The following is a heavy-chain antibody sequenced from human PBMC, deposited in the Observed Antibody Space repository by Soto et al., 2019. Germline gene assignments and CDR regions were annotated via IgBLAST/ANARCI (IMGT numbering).Heavy chain of an antibody. J-gene: IGHJ4*02. V-gene: IGHV3-30*18. CDR2: ISYDGKNE. CDR1: GFTFRAYG. CDR3: AKDLVAFTTGRRSPIGS. D-gene: IGHD3-22*01. Sequence: QVQLVESGGGVVQPGGSLRLSCAPSGFTFRAYGMHWVRQAPGKGLEWVAVISYDGKNEYYADSVKGRFSISRDSSKNTLYLQMNSLLAEDTAVYYCAKDLVAFTTGRRSPIGSWGQGTLVTVSS.